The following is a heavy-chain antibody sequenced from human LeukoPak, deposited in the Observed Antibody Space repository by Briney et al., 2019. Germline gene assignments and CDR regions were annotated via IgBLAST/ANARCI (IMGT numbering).Heavy chain of an antibody. CDR2: IYPGDSDT. CDR1: GYSFTSYW. J-gene: IGHJ4*02. D-gene: IGHD6-13*01. CDR3: ARRYSSSWYGYYFDY. Sequence: PGESLKISCKGSGYSFTSYWIGWVRQMPGKGLEWMGIIYPGDSDTRYSPSFQGQVTISADKSISTAYLQRSSLKASDTAMYYCARRYSSSWYGYYFDYWGQGTLVTVSS. V-gene: IGHV5-51*03.